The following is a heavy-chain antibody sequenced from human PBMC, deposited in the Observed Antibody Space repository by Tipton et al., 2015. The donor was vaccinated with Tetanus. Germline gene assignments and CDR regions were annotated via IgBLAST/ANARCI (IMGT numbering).Heavy chain of an antibody. J-gene: IGHJ6*02. CDR3: SRALGRTDPQQPGVYFFYYYGLDV. CDR1: GDSISRGSYT. Sequence: TLSLTCAVSGDSISRGSYTWSWIRQRPGKGLEWIGYIFHSGSTSYNPSLKSRVTISLDRSKNQFSLSLRSVTAADTAVYFCSRALGRTDPQQPGVYFFYYYGLDVWGHGTTVTVSS. D-gene: IGHD2-2*01. V-gene: IGHV4-30-2*01. CDR2: IFHSGST.